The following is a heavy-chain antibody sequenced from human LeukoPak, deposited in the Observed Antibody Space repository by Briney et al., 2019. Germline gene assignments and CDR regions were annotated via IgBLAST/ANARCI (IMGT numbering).Heavy chain of an antibody. J-gene: IGHJ4*02. V-gene: IGHV3-23*01. CDR3: AKKSVGTTTGGPFAY. D-gene: IGHD1-26*01. CDR2: IRDSGSST. CDR1: GFTFRAYA. Sequence: QPGGSLRLSCAASGFTFRAYAMSWVRKAPGKGLEWVSGIRDSGSSTNYADSVKGRLTISRDHSKNTPYLQMHSLTPEDPAIYVCAKKSVGTTTGGPFAYWGQGTPVIVPS.